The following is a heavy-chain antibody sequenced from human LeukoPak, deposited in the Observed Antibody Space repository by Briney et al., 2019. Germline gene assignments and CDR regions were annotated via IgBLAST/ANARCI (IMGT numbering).Heavy chain of an antibody. CDR2: IIPIFGTA. CDR3: AIGFSYLRIFDI. CDR1: GGTFSSYA. V-gene: IGHV1-69*01. D-gene: IGHD3-10*01. Sequence: SVKVSCKASGGTFSSYAISWVRQAPGQGLEWMGGIIPIFGTANYAQKFQGRVTITADESTSTAYMELSSLRSEDTAVYHCAIGFSYLRIFDIWGQGTMVTVPS. J-gene: IGHJ3*02.